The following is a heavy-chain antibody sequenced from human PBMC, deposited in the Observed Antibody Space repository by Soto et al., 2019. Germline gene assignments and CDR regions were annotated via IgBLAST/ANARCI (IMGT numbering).Heavy chain of an antibody. J-gene: IGHJ6*02. CDR1: GGSFSGYY. V-gene: IGHV4-34*01. D-gene: IGHD1-26*01. CDR3: ARVAVGATGYYYYYYSMDV. Sequence: SETLSLTCAVYGGSFSGYYWSWIRQPPGKGLEWIGEINHSGSTNYNPSLKSRVTISVDTSKNQFSLKLSSVTAADTAVYYCARVAVGATGYYYYYYSMDVWGQGTTVTVSS. CDR2: INHSGST.